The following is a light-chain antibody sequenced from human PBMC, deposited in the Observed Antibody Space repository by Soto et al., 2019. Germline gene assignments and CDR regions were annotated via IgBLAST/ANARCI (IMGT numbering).Light chain of an antibody. CDR1: QNIARY. V-gene: IGKV1-39*01. CDR2: AAS. J-gene: IGKJ1*01. Sequence: DIQMTQSPSSLSASVGDRVTITCRASQNIARYLNWYQHKPGKAPVLLIYAASNLQDGVPSRFSGSGSGTEFTFTISSLQPEDFALYYCKQTSCTPAYNFGQGTSVDVK. CDR3: KQTSCTPAYN.